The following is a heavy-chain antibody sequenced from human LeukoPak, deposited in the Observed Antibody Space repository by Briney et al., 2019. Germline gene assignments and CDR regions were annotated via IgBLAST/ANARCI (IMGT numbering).Heavy chain of an antibody. V-gene: IGHV3-23*01. CDR2: ISGSGGIT. CDR3: AKHDPRRVVITNWFDP. D-gene: IGHD3-22*01. Sequence: GGSLRLSCAASGFTFSAYAISWVRQAPGKGLEWVSAISGSGGITYYADSVKGRFTISRGNSKNTLYLQMNSLRAEDTAVYYCAKHDPRRVVITNWFDPWGQGTLVTVSS. CDR1: GFTFSAYA. J-gene: IGHJ5*02.